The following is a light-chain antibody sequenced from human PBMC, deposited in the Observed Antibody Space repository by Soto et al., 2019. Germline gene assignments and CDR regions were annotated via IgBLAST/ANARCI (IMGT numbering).Light chain of an antibody. CDR2: AAS. V-gene: IGKV1-6*01. CDR1: QDIRND. Sequence: AIKMPQSPSSLSASVGDRVTLTCRASQDIRNDLGWYQQKPGMAPRFLIYAASNLQSGVPSRFSGSGSGTDFTLTISSLQPEDFATYYCVQHYNYPPTFGQGTKVDIK. J-gene: IGKJ1*01. CDR3: VQHYNYPPT.